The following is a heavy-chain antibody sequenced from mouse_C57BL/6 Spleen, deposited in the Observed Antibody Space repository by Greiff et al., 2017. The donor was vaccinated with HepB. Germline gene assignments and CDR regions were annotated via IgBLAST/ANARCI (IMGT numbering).Heavy chain of an antibody. CDR1: GFSLTSYG. CDR2: IWRGGST. J-gene: IGHJ4*01. D-gene: IGHD1-1*01. CDR3: ATTVVATGYYYAMDY. V-gene: IGHV2-5*01. Sequence: LQESGPGLVQPSQSLSITCTVSGFSLTSYGVHWVRQSPGKGLEWLGVIWRGGSTDYNAAFMSRLSITKDNSKSQVFFKMNSLQADDTAIYYCATTVVATGYYYAMDYWGQGTSVTVSS.